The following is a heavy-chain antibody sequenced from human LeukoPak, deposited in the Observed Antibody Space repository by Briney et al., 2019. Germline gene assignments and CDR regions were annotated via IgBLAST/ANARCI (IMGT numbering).Heavy chain of an antibody. D-gene: IGHD1-26*01. J-gene: IGHJ4*02. CDR1: GFTFSSYW. Sequence: GGSLRLSCAASGFTFSSYWMHWVRQAPGKGLVWISRINSDGSGTSYADSVKGRFTISRDNAKNTLYLQMNSLRADDTAVYYCGREVPGGATILDYWGQGTLVTVSS. CDR3: GREVPGGATILDY. V-gene: IGHV3-74*01. CDR2: INSDGSGT.